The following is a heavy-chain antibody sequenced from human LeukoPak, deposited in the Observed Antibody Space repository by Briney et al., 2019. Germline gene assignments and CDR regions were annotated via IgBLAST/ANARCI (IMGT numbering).Heavy chain of an antibody. D-gene: IGHD3-22*01. CDR1: GFTFSSYA. Sequence: GGSLRLSCAASGFTFSSYAMHWVRQAPGKGLEWVAVISYDGSNKYYADSVKGRFTTSRDNSKNTLYLQMNSLRAEDTAVYYCARDAYYYDSSGRTYYFDYWGQGTLVTVSS. V-gene: IGHV3-30*01. CDR3: ARDAYYYDSSGRTYYFDY. CDR2: ISYDGSNK. J-gene: IGHJ4*02.